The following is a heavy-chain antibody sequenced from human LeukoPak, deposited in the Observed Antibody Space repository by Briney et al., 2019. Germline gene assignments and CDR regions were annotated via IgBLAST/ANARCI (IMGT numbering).Heavy chain of an antibody. D-gene: IGHD3-22*01. Sequence: ASVKLSCTASAYTFTCYYMHWVRQAPRQGMEWMGWINPNSGGTNYAQKFQGRVTMTRDTSISTAYMELSRLRSDDTAVYYCARDLYYDSSGYYHGGFDYWGQGTLVTVSS. CDR1: AYTFTCYY. CDR2: INPNSGGT. V-gene: IGHV1-2*02. J-gene: IGHJ4*02. CDR3: ARDLYYDSSGYYHGGFDY.